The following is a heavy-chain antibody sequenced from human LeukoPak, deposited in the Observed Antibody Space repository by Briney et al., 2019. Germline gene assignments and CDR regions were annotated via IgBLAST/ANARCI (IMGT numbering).Heavy chain of an antibody. J-gene: IGHJ4*02. V-gene: IGHV3-30*04. Sequence: GGSLRLSCAASGFTFSSYAMHWVRQAPGKGREWVAVISYDGSNKYYADSVKGRFTISRDNSKNTLYLQMNSLRAEDTAVYYCAKGTWIQLWLRSYYFDYWGQGTLVTVSS. CDR1: GFTFSSYA. CDR2: ISYDGSNK. D-gene: IGHD5-18*01. CDR3: AKGTWIQLWLRSYYFDY.